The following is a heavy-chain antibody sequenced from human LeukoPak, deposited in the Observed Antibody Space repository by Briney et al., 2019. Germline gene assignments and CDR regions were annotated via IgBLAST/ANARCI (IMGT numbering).Heavy chain of an antibody. Sequence: RGGCLRLSCAASGFIFSGYWMHWVRQAPGKGLVWVSRIKSDGSSTSYADSVKGRFTISRDNAKNTLYLQMNSLRADDTAVYYCAKSDWFDPWGQGTVVTVSS. CDR3: AKSDWFDP. CDR1: GFIFSGYW. CDR2: IKSDGSST. V-gene: IGHV3-74*01. J-gene: IGHJ5*02.